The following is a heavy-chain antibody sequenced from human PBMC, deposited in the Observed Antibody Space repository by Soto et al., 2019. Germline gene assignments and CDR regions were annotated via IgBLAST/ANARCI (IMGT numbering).Heavy chain of an antibody. CDR2: MNPNSGNT. CDR1: GYTFTSYD. CDR3: AREGGAYYDYIWGSYRRDAFDI. V-gene: IGHV1-8*01. J-gene: IGHJ3*02. D-gene: IGHD3-16*02. Sequence: ASVKVSCKASGYTFTSYDINWVRQATGQGLEWMGWMNPNSGNTGYAQKFQGRVTMTRNTSISTAYMELSSLRSEDTAVYYCAREGGAYYDYIWGSYRRDAFDIWRQGTMVTVSS.